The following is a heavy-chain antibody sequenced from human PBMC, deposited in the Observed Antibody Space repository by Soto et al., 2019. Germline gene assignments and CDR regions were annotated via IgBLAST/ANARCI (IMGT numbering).Heavy chain of an antibody. Sequence: GGSLRLSCAASGFTFSSFAMHWVRQAPGKGLEWVAVISYDGRNKYYADSVKGRFTISRDNPKNTLYLQMNSLRAEDTAVYYCAKEGRYSSSRGYFDYWGQGTLVTVSS. CDR3: AKEGRYSSSRGYFDY. CDR1: GFTFSSFA. J-gene: IGHJ4*02. V-gene: IGHV3-30*04. CDR2: ISYDGRNK. D-gene: IGHD6-13*01.